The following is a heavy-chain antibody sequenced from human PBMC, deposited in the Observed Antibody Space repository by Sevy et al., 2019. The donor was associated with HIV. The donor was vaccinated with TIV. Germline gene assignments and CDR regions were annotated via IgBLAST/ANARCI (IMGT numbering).Heavy chain of an antibody. Sequence: GGSLRLSCAASGFTFSSYAMHWVRQAPGKGLEWVAVISYDGSNKYYADSVKGRFTISRSNTKNTLYLQMNGLRAEDTAVYYCAGVKVITGRTYSYYGMDVWGQGTTVTVSS. CDR1: GFTFSSYA. CDR2: ISYDGSNK. D-gene: IGHD1-20*01. J-gene: IGHJ6*02. CDR3: AGVKVITGRTYSYYGMDV. V-gene: IGHV3-30-3*01.